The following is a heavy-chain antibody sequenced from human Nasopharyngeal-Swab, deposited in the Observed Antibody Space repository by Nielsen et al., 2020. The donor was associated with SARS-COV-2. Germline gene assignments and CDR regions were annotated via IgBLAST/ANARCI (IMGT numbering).Heavy chain of an antibody. V-gene: IGHV3-30*02. CDR2: IRYDGFNQ. Sequence: GESLKISCAASGFTFSSYGMHWVRQAPGKGLEWVAFIRYDGFNQHYADSVKGRFTISRDSFKNTLYLQLNSLRAEDTAVYYCAKEGGSSWYEVDHWGQGTLVTVSS. J-gene: IGHJ4*02. D-gene: IGHD6-13*01. CDR3: AKEGGSSWYEVDH. CDR1: GFTFSSYG.